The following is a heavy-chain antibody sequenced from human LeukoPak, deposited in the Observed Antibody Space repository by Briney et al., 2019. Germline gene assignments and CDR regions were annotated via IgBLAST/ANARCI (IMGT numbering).Heavy chain of an antibody. V-gene: IGHV1-2*02. CDR2: INPNSGGT. CDR3: ARDIVVVVAATPALDY. Sequence: GASVKVSCKASGYTFTSYDINWVRQATGQGLEWMGWINPNSGGTNYAQKFQGRVTMTRDTSISTAYMELSRLRSDDTAVYYCARDIVVVVAATPALDYWGQGTLVTVSS. J-gene: IGHJ4*02. D-gene: IGHD2-15*01. CDR1: GYTFTSYD.